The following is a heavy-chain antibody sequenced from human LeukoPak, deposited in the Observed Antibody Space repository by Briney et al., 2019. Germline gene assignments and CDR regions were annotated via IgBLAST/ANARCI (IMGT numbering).Heavy chain of an antibody. J-gene: IGHJ4*02. V-gene: IGHV4-59*02. CDR2: MYYNRNA. Sequence: SETLSLTCSVSGGSVNNYYWRWIRQPPGKGLESIGYMYYNRNANYNPSLKSRATMSVDRSKNQVSLNLWSVTAADTAVYYCARGLDYGDSIDYWGQGTLVTVSS. D-gene: IGHD4-17*01. CDR1: GGSVNNYY. CDR3: ARGLDYGDSIDY.